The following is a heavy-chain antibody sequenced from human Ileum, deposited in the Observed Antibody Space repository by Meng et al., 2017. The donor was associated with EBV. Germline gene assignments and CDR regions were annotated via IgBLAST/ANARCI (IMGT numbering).Heavy chain of an antibody. V-gene: IGHV3-66*03. D-gene: IGHD6-13*01. CDR2: FYSDGRT. CDR1: WVSLSSNY. CDR3: ARGKNGYSSSWNYFDY. Sequence: VVLVESGAGMIQPVGSLRLYCAASWVSLSSNYMNWVRQAPGKGPEWVSVFYSDGRTFYADPVKGRFTISRDDSNNTLYTQMNSLRGEDTAVYYCARGKNGYSSSWNYFDYWGQGTLVTVSS. J-gene: IGHJ4*02.